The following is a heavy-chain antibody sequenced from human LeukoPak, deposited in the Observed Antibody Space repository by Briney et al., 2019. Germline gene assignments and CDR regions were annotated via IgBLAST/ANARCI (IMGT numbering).Heavy chain of an antibody. D-gene: IGHD2-15*01. Sequence: GESLKISCKGSGYSFTSYWIGWVRQMPGKGLEWMGIIYPGDSDTRYSPSFQGQVTISADKSISTAYLQWSNLKASDTAMYYCARMSCSGGSCYPFDYWGQGTLVTVSS. CDR3: ARMSCSGGSCYPFDY. CDR2: IYPGDSDT. V-gene: IGHV5-51*01. J-gene: IGHJ4*02. CDR1: GYSFTSYW.